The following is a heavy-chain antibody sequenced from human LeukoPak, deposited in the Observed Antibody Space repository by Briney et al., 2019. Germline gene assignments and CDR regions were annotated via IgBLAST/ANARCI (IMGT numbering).Heavy chain of an antibody. CDR1: GFTFTDYY. CDR2: ISSSGSTI. CDR3: ARAGSLVLMVYANWFDP. Sequence: GGSLRLSCAASGFTFTDYYMSWIRQAPGKGLEWLSYISSSGSTIYYADSVKGRFTISRDNAKNSLYLQMNSLRAEDTAVYYCARAGSLVLMVYANWFDPWGQGTLVTVSS. D-gene: IGHD2-8*01. V-gene: IGHV3-11*04. J-gene: IGHJ5*02.